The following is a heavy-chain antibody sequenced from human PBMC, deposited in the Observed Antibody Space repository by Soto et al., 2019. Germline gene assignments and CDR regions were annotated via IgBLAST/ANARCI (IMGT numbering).Heavy chain of an antibody. J-gene: IGHJ4*02. CDR2: MSSDGSNE. D-gene: IGHD3-22*01. CDR3: AKDEAYSSGFQDH. Sequence: QVQLVESGGGVVQPGRSQRLSCAASGFTFRSYAMHWVRQAPGKGLEWVAVMSSDGSNEYYADSVKGRFTIFRDNSKNTLYLQMNRLSAEDTAVYYCAKDEAYSSGFQDHWGQGTLVTVSS. CDR1: GFTFRSYA. V-gene: IGHV3-30*18.